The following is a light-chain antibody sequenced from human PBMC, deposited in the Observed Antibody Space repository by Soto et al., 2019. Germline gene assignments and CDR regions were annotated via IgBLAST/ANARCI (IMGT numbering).Light chain of an antibody. Sequence: QSALTQPASVSGSPGQSITLSCTGTGSDVGGYNYVSWYQQHPGKAPKLIIFEVSNRPSGVSNRFSASKSGNTASLTISGLQADDEAVYYCSSYASINFWVFGGGTQLTVL. V-gene: IGLV2-14*01. CDR2: EVS. CDR3: SSYASINFWV. J-gene: IGLJ3*02. CDR1: GSDVGGYNY.